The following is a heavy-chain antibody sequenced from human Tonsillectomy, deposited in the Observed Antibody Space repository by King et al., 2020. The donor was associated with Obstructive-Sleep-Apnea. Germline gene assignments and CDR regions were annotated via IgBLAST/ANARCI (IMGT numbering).Heavy chain of an antibody. CDR3: ARDQGYSYGWDY. V-gene: IGHV3-48*04. CDR1: GFTFSSYS. CDR2: IRSRSSTI. D-gene: IGHD5-18*01. J-gene: IGHJ4*02. Sequence: VQLVESGGGLVQPGGSLRLSCAAAGFTFSSYSMNWVRQAPGKGLGWGSYIRSRSSTIYYADSVKGRFTISRDNAKNSLYLAINSLRAEDTAVYYCARDQGYSYGWDYWGQGTLVTVSS.